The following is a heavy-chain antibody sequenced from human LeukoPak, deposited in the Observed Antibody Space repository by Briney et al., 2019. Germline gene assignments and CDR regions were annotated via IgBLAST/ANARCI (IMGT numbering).Heavy chain of an antibody. Sequence: GGSLRLSCAASGFTFSSHWMEWVRQAPGKGLLWVSRINSDGTNSRYADSVKGRFTISRDNAKNTLYLQMNSLRVDDTALYFCARHLSVAATPPLPHWGQGTLVTVSS. CDR3: ARHLSVAATPPLPH. D-gene: IGHD6-19*01. J-gene: IGHJ1*01. CDR1: GFTFSSHW. CDR2: INSDGTNS. V-gene: IGHV3-74*01.